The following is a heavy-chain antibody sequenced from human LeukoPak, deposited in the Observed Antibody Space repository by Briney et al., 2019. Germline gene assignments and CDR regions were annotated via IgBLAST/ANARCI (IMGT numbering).Heavy chain of an antibody. V-gene: IGHV3-21*01. J-gene: IGHJ6*02. Sequence: PGGSLRLSCAASGFTFSSYSLNWVRQAPGKGLEWVSSMSSSSSYIYYADSVKGRFTISRDNAKNSLYLQMNSLRAEDTAVYYCARDWSDSGSAGAYYYGMDVWGQGTTVTVSS. CDR1: GFTFSSYS. CDR3: ARDWSDSGSAGAYYYGMDV. CDR2: MSSSSSYI. D-gene: IGHD5-12*01.